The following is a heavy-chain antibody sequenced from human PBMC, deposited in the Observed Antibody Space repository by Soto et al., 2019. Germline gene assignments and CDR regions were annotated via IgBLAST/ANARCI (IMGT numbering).Heavy chain of an antibody. D-gene: IGHD2-15*01. J-gene: IGHJ6*02. CDR3: ARFGGYYYYYGMDV. V-gene: IGHV3-74*01. CDR2: INSDGSST. Sequence: GRSLRLSCAASGFTFSSYWMHWVRQAPGKGLVWVSRINSDGSSTSYADSVKGRFTISRDNAKNTLYLQMNSLRAEDTAVYYCARFGGYYYYYGMDVWGQGTTVTVSS. CDR1: GFTFSSYW.